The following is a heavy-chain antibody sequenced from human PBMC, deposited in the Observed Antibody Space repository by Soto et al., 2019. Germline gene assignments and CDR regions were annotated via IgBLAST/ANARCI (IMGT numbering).Heavy chain of an antibody. Sequence: QVQLVQSGAEAKKPGASVQVSCKASGYTFTTYALHWVRQAPGERPEWMGWINAANGDTKYSEKFQGRVTITRDTSSTTGYMELRSLTSENTAVYYCGRSGVGATGEILDNAMDVWGQGTTVTVS. J-gene: IGHJ6*02. D-gene: IGHD1-26*01. CDR1: GYTFTTYA. CDR2: INAANGDT. CDR3: GRSGVGATGEILDNAMDV. V-gene: IGHV1-3*01.